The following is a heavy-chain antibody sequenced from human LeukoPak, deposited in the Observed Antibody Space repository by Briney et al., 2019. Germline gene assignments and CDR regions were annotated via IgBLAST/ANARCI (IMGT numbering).Heavy chain of an antibody. CDR2: ISGSAART. CDR1: GFTFSAYA. V-gene: IGHV3-23*01. D-gene: IGHD3-22*01. CDR3: AKRYPYDSSTYAFDY. Sequence: GGSLRLSCAASGFTFSAYAVTWVRQAPGKGLEWVSAISGSAARTYYADSVKGRFTISRDNSKNTVYLQVNSLRAEDTAVYYCAKRYPYDSSTYAFDYWGQGALVTVSS. J-gene: IGHJ4*02.